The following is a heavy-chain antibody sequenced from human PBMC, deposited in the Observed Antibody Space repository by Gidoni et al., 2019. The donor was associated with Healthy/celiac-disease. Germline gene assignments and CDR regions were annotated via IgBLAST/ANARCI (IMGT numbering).Heavy chain of an antibody. Sequence: EVQVLESGGGLVQPGGSLRLSCVVSGFPFNPSAMSWVRQAPGKGLEWVASISGSGDSKYNADSVKGRFTISRDKSKNKLYRQMNSLRGEDTAVYYCAKDVGSSGWDPIFDYWGQGTLVTVSS. J-gene: IGHJ4*02. V-gene: IGHV3-23*01. CDR2: ISGSGDSK. CDR3: AKDVGSSGWDPIFDY. CDR1: GFPFNPSA. D-gene: IGHD6-19*01.